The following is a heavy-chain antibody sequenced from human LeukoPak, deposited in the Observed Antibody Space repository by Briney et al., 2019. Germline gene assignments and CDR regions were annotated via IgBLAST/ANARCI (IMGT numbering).Heavy chain of an antibody. Sequence: GGSLRLSCAASGFTFSSYGMHWVRQAPGKGLEWVAVIWYDGSNKYYADSVKGRFTISRDNSKNTLYLQMNSLRAEDTAVYYCAKDHTYYDFWSGYYRYYYYYYMDVWGKGTTVTVSS. CDR1: GFTFSSYG. V-gene: IGHV3-33*06. J-gene: IGHJ6*03. D-gene: IGHD3-3*01. CDR2: IWYDGSNK. CDR3: AKDHTYYDFWSGYYRYYYYYYMDV.